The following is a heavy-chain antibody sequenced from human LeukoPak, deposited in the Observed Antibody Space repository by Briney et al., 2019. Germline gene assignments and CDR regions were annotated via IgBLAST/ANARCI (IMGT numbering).Heavy chain of an antibody. V-gene: IGHV3-23*01. CDR2: ISGSGGST. CDR1: GCTFSSYA. Sequence: GGSLRLSCAASGCTFSSYAMSWVRQAPAKGLEWVSAISGSGGSTYYADSVKGRFTISRDNSKNTLYLQMNSLRAEDTAVYYCATRRYYYDSSGPIWGQGTMVTVSS. D-gene: IGHD3-22*01. J-gene: IGHJ3*02. CDR3: ATRRYYYDSSGPI.